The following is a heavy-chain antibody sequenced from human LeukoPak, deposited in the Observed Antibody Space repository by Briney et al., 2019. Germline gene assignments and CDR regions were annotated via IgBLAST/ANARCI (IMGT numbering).Heavy chain of an antibody. D-gene: IGHD3-10*01. CDR1: GYTFTSYD. CDR3: ARDNGFGDIPDY. Sequence: ASVKVSCKASGYTFTSYDINWVRQATGQGLEWMGWMNPNSGNTGYAQKFQGRVTMTRNTSISTAYMELSSLRSDDTAVYYCARDNGFGDIPDYWGQGTLVTVSS. V-gene: IGHV1-8*01. J-gene: IGHJ4*02. CDR2: MNPNSGNT.